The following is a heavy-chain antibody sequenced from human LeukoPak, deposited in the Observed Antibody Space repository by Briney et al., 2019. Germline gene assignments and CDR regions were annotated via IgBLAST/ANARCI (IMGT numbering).Heavy chain of an antibody. J-gene: IGHJ4*02. CDR1: GFTFSSYS. Sequence: GGSLRLSCAASGFTFSSYSMNWVRQAPGKGLEWVSSISSSSSYIYYADSVRGRFTISRDNAENTLYVQVNSLRSEDTAVYCCVRAYSYGSGYWGQGTLVTASS. D-gene: IGHD6-13*01. CDR2: ISSSSSYI. CDR3: VRAYSYGSGY. V-gene: IGHV3-21*01.